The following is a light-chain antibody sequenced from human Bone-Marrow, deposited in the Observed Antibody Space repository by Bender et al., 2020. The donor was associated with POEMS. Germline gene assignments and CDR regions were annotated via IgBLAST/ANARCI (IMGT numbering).Light chain of an antibody. V-gene: IGLV2-11*01. CDR2: DVN. CDR1: SSDVGGYDY. Sequence: QSALTQARSVSGSPGQSVTISCTGTSSDVGGYDYVSWYQQHPGKVPKLLIYDVNILPSGVSNRFSGSKSGNTASLTISGLQAEDEGDYYCQSYDNSLGGWVFGGGTKLTVL. J-gene: IGLJ3*02. CDR3: QSYDNSLGGWV.